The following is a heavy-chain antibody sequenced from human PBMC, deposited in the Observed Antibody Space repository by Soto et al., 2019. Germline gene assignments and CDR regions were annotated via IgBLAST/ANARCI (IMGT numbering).Heavy chain of an antibody. V-gene: IGHV6-1*01. CDR3: ARSSGGGYSYVYYYYYGMDV. Sequence: SQTLSLTCAISGDSVSSNSAAWNWIRQSPSRGLEWLGRTYYRSKWYNDYAVSAKSRITINPDTSKNQFSLQLNSVTPEDTAVYYCARSSGGGYSYVYYYYYGMDVWGQGTTVTVSS. J-gene: IGHJ6*02. CDR2: TYYRSKWYN. D-gene: IGHD5-18*01. CDR1: GDSVSSNSAA.